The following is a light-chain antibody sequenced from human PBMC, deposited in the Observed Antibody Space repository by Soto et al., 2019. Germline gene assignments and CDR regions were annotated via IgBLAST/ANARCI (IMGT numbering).Light chain of an antibody. CDR3: QQYDNRPPIT. CDR2: DAS. CDR1: QDISNY. Sequence: DIQMTQSPSSLSASVGDRVTITCQASQDISNYLNWYQQKPGKAPKLLIYDASNLETGVPSRFSGSGSGTDFTFTISSQQPEDIATYYCQQYDNRPPITFGQGTRLEIK. V-gene: IGKV1-33*01. J-gene: IGKJ5*01.